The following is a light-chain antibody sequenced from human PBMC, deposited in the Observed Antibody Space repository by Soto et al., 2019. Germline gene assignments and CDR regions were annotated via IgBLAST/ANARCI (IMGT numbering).Light chain of an antibody. V-gene: IGKV3-20*01. CDR2: GAS. Sequence: EIVMTQSPATLSVSPGERATLSCRASQSVGSDLAWYEQKPGQAPRLVIYGASNRATGIPDRFSGSGSGTDFTLTISRLEPEDFAVYYCQQYGSSGTFGQGTKV. CDR3: QQYGSSGT. CDR1: QSVGSD. J-gene: IGKJ1*01.